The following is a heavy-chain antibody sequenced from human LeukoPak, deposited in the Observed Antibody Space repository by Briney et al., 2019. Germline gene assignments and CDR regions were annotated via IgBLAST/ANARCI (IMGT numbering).Heavy chain of an antibody. V-gene: IGHV4-34*01. CDR1: GGSFSGYY. D-gene: IGHD6-19*01. CDR3: AKTTAGYSSGRYPGWPIDY. Sequence: PSETLSLTCAVYGGSFSGYYWSWIRQPPGKGLEWIGGINHSGSTNYNPSLKSRVTISVDTSKNQFSLKLSSVTAEDTAVYYCAKTTAGYSSGRYPGWPIDYWGQGTLVTVSS. CDR2: INHSGST. J-gene: IGHJ4*02.